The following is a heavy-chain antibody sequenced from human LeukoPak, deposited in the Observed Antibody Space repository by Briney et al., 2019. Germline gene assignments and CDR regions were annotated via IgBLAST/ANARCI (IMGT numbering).Heavy chain of an antibody. CDR1: GYTLTELS. CDR3: ARVWITMVRGGWFDP. J-gene: IGHJ5*02. CDR2: FDPEDGET. D-gene: IGHD3-10*01. Sequence: GASVKVSCKVSGYTLTELSMHWVRQAPGKGLEWMGGFDPEDGETIYAQKFQGRVTMTTDTSTSTAYMELRSLRSDDTAVYYCARVWITMVRGGWFDPWGQGTLVTVSS. V-gene: IGHV1-24*01.